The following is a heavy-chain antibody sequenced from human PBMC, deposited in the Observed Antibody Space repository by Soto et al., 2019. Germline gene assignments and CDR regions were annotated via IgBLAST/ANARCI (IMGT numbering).Heavy chain of an antibody. J-gene: IGHJ4*02. CDR2: IDWGDDK. CDR3: ARVTRDSSSWYRAPPRRMWHFDY. D-gene: IGHD6-13*01. Sequence: SGPTLVNHTQTLTLTCTFSGFSLNTSEMCVSWIRQPPGKALERLALIDWGDDKYYSTSLKTRLTISKDTSKNQVVLTMTNMDPVDTATYYCARVTRDSSSWYRAPPRRMWHFDYWGQGTLVTVSS. V-gene: IGHV2-70*01. CDR1: GFSLNTSEMC.